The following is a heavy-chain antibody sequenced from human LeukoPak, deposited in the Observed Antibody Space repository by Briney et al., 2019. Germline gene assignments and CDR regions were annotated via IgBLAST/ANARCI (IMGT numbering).Heavy chain of an antibody. CDR2: IYYSGSS. CDR3: ARSEYSSSFDY. J-gene: IGHJ4*02. CDR1: GGSISSYY. Sequence: SETLSLTCTVSGGSISSYYWSWIRQPAGKGLEWIGRIYYSGSSNYSPSLNSRVTMSVDTSKKQFSLKLSSVTAADTAVYYCARSEYSSSFDYWGQGTLVTVSS. V-gene: IGHV4-4*07. D-gene: IGHD6-6*01.